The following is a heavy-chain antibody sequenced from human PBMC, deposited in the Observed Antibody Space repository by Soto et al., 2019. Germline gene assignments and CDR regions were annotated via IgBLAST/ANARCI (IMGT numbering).Heavy chain of an antibody. CDR3: ARVRRGARSDYFDY. Sequence: TLSLTCTVSGGSISSYYWSWIRQPPGKGLEWIGYIYYSGSTNYNPSLKSRVTISVDTSKNQFSLKLSSVTAADAAVYYCARVRRGARSDYFDYWGQGTLVTVYS. J-gene: IGHJ4*02. D-gene: IGHD3-16*01. CDR2: IYYSGST. V-gene: IGHV4-59*01. CDR1: GGSISSYY.